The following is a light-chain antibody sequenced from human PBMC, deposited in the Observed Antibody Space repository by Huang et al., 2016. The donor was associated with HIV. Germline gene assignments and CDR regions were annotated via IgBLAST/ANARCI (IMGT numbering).Light chain of an antibody. Sequence: EIVMTQSPATLSGSPGERVTLSCRASQSLSSQLAWYQHKSGQAPRLLIYGVSTRATDIPARFSGSGSGTDFTLTINSLQSEDFATYYCQQYNDWPLTFGQGTEVEIK. CDR2: GVS. V-gene: IGKV3-15*01. J-gene: IGKJ1*01. CDR3: QQYNDWPLT. CDR1: QSLSSQ.